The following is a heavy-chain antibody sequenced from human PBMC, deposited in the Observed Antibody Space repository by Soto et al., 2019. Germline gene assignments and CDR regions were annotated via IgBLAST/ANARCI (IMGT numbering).Heavy chain of an antibody. Sequence: PGESPKIPLKGSGYSFTNYWLGWVRPMPGKGREWMGIIYPGDSETRYSTSFQGEVTISADKSISTGYVQWSSLKGSDTAMYYCARVTVTTDKVAYGMDVWGKGTTVTVSS. CDR2: IYPGDSET. J-gene: IGHJ6*04. V-gene: IGHV5-51*01. CDR1: GYSFTNYW. D-gene: IGHD4-17*01. CDR3: ARVTVTTDKVAYGMDV.